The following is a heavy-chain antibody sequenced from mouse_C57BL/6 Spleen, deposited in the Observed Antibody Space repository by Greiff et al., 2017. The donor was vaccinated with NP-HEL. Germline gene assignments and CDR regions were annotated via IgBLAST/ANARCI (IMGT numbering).Heavy chain of an antibody. CDR3: ARNVDYCGSSYPTWFAY. J-gene: IGHJ3*01. Sequence: QVQLKQPGAELVRPGTSVKLSCKASGYTFTSYWMHWVKQRPGQGLEWIGVIDPSDSYTNYNQKFKGKATLTVDTSSSTAYMQLSSLTSEDSAVYYCARNVDYCGSSYPTWFAYWGQGTLVTVSA. CDR1: GYTFTSYW. V-gene: IGHV1-59*01. CDR2: IDPSDSYT. D-gene: IGHD1-1*01.